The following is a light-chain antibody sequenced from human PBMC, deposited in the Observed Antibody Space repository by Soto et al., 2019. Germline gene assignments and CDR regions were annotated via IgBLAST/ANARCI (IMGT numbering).Light chain of an antibody. V-gene: IGLV1-51*01. CDR1: SSNIVSNY. Sequence: QSVLTQPPSVSAAPGEKVSISCSGGSSNIVSNYVSWYQQLPGAAPKLLIYDNNKRPSGIPDRFSGSTSGTSATLGITGLQTGDEADYYCGTWDSSLPVSVVFGGGTKLTVL. CDR2: DNN. CDR3: GTWDSSLPVSVV. J-gene: IGLJ2*01.